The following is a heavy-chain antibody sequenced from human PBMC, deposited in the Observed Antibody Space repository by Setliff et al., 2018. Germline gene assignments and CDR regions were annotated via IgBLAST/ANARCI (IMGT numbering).Heavy chain of an antibody. Sequence: SETLSLTCTVSGASISSSSYYWAWIRQPPGRGLELIGSIFYGGSTFYNPSLKSRVTISIDASKNQFSLKLDSVTAADTAVYYCARTDDYYNFYAYWGQGTLVTVSS. D-gene: IGHD3-3*01. J-gene: IGHJ4*02. CDR1: GASISSSSYY. CDR3: ARTDDYYNFYAY. CDR2: IFYGGST. V-gene: IGHV4-39*07.